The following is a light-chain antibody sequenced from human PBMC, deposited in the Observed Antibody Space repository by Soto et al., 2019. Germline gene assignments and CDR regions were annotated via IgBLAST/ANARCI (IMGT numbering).Light chain of an antibody. CDR3: MRGTDWPPFT. Sequence: DVVMTQSPLSLPVTLGQPASISCRSSQSLVYSDGNTYLNWFQQRPGQSQRRLVYKVSKRDSGVPDRFSGSGSGTGFTLKVSVVEAEDVGVDYCMRGTDWPPFTFGPGTKVDIK. J-gene: IGKJ3*01. CDR2: KVS. V-gene: IGKV2-30*01. CDR1: QSLVYSDGNTY.